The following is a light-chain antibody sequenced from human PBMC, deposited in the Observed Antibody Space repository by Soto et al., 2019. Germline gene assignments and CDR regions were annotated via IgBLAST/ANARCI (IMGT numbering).Light chain of an antibody. CDR2: VNSDGSH. CDR3: CSYAGSHTFV. CDR1: SGHSSYT. J-gene: IGLJ2*01. Sequence: QPVLTQSPSASASLGASVKLTCTLSSGHSSYTIAWHQQQPQKGPRYLMKVNSDGSHSKGDGIPDRFSGSSSGAERYLTISSLQSEDEADYYCCSYAGSHTFVFGGGTKLTVL. V-gene: IGLV4-69*01.